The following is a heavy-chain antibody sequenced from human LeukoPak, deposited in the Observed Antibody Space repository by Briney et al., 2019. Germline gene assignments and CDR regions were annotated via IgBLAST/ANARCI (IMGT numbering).Heavy chain of an antibody. Sequence: PGGSLRHSCAASGFTFSDYYMSWIRQAPGKGLEWVSYISSSGSTIYYADCVKGRFTISRDNAKNSLYLQMNSLRAEDTAVYYCATPSNYYGMDVWGQGTTGTVSS. J-gene: IGHJ6*02. CDR1: GFTFSDYY. CDR3: ATPSNYYGMDV. CDR2: ISSSGSTI. V-gene: IGHV3-11*01. D-gene: IGHD5/OR15-5a*01.